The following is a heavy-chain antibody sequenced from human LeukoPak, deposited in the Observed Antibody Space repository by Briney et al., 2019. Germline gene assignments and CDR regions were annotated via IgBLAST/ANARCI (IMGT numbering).Heavy chain of an antibody. CDR2: VSYDGTDT. J-gene: IGHJ4*02. Sequence: PGGSLRLSCAASGFTFTNYAMNWVRQAPGKGLEWVATVSYDGTDTSYADSVKGRFAIFRDNSKNTLYLQMNSLRTEDTAVYYCAKLGVSYSFDYWGQGTLVTVSS. V-gene: IGHV3-30-3*02. CDR1: GFTFTNYA. D-gene: IGHD2-21*01. CDR3: AKLGVSYSFDY.